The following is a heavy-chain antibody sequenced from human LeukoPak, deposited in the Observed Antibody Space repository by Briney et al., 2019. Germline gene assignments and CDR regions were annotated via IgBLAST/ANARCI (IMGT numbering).Heavy chain of an antibody. V-gene: IGHV4-34*01. CDR2: INHSGST. CDR1: GGSFRGYY. Sequence: SETLSLTCAVYGGSFRGYYWSWIRQPPGKGLEWIGEINHSGSTNYNPSLKSRVTISVDTSKNQFSLKLSSVTAADTAVYYCARGRFVMGMVGATDDYWGQGTLVTVSS. CDR3: ARGRFVMGMVGATDDY. D-gene: IGHD1-26*01. J-gene: IGHJ4*02.